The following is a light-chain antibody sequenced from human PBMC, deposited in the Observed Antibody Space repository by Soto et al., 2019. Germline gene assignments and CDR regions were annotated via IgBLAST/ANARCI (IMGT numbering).Light chain of an antibody. CDR3: AAWDDTRSGYVA. V-gene: IGLV1-47*01. CDR1: RSNIGTYY. J-gene: IGLJ2*01. CDR2: WYN. Sequence: QSALTQPPSASGTPGQRVTISCSGSRSNIGTYYVYWYHQFPATAPKLLIDWYNQRPPSVPYRFSGSKSGTSASLAISGLRSEDEADSFCAAWDDTRSGYVAFGGGTKLTVL.